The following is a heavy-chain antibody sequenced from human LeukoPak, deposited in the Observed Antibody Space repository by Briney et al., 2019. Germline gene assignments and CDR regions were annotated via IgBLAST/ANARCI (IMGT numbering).Heavy chain of an antibody. Sequence: PGGSLRLSCAASGFTFSDHYMDWVRQAPGKGLEWVANIKQDGSEKYYVDSVKGRFTISRDNAKNSLYLQMNSLRAEDTAVYYCARGSIAAPYYYYFMDVWGKGTTVTVSS. D-gene: IGHD6-6*01. CDR2: IKQDGSEK. CDR3: ARGSIAAPYYYYFMDV. V-gene: IGHV3-7*01. CDR1: GFTFSDHY. J-gene: IGHJ6*03.